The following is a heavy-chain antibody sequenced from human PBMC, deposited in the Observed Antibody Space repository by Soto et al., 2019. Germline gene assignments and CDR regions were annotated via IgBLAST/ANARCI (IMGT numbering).Heavy chain of an antibody. V-gene: IGHV3-74*01. D-gene: IGHD2-8*01. CDR2: INSDGSST. CDR3: LMDRPLGKPFDI. Sequence: GGSLRLSCAASGFTFSSYSMHWVRQAPEKGLVWVSRINSDGSSTSYADSVKGRFTISRDNAKNTLYLQMSSLRAEYTAVYYCLMDRPLGKPFDIRGKRTMGTV. J-gene: IGHJ3*02. CDR1: GFTFSSYS.